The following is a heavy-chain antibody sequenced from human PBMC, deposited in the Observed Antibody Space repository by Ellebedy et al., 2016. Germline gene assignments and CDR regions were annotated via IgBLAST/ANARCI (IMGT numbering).Heavy chain of an antibody. J-gene: IGHJ5*02. Sequence: GGSLRLXXAASGFIFSEYTMSWVRQAPGKEPEWVAVMTGSGTTTYYADSVMGRFTISRDDSKSTLYLQMNSLRAEDTALYHCVRGLTWFKPWGQGTQVTVSS. V-gene: IGHV3-23*01. CDR1: GFIFSEYT. D-gene: IGHD1-20*01. CDR2: MTGSGTTT. CDR3: VRGLTWFKP.